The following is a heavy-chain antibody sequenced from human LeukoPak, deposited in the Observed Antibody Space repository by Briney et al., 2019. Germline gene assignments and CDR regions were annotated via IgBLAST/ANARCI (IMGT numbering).Heavy chain of an antibody. J-gene: IGHJ6*03. V-gene: IGHV4-30-2*06. CDR2: IFHNDVFHREIP. CDR1: GGSIGSDDNS. CDR3: ARPAYSSSWPLGYYYYYMDV. Sequence: SQTLSLTCTVSGGSIGSDDNSWSWIRQSPGRGLEWIGYIFHNDVFHREIPYYTPSLKSRVTISLDRSKNQFSLKLSSVTAADTAVYYCARPAYSSSWPLGYYYYYMDVWGKGTTVTVSS. D-gene: IGHD6-6*01.